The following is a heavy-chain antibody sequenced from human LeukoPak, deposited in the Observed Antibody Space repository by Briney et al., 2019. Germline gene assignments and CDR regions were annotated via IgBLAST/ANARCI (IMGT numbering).Heavy chain of an antibody. V-gene: IGHV4-39*07. CDR2: IYYSGST. CDR1: GGSISSSSYY. J-gene: IGHJ3*02. D-gene: IGHD2-21*01. CDR3: ARGKYCGGDCYFGAFDI. Sequence: SETLSLTCTVSGGSISSSSYYWGWIRQPPGKGLEWIGSIYYSGSTYYNPSLKSRVTISVDTSKNQFSLKLSSVTAADTAVYYCARGKYCGGDCYFGAFDIWGQGTMVTVSS.